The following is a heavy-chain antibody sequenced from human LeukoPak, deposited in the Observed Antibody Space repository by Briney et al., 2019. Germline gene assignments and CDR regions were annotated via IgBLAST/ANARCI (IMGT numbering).Heavy chain of an antibody. Sequence: SETLSLTCTVSGGSISSYYWSWIRQPPGKGLEWIGYIYYSGSTNYNPSLKSRVTISVDTSRNPFSLKLSSVTAADTAVYYCAREDSGSYNYWGQGTLVTVSS. V-gene: IGHV4-59*01. J-gene: IGHJ4*02. CDR1: GGSISSYY. CDR3: AREDSGSYNY. CDR2: IYYSGST. D-gene: IGHD1-26*01.